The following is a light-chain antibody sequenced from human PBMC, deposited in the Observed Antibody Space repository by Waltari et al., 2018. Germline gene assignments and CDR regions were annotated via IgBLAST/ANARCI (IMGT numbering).Light chain of an antibody. CDR1: QSVGRS. Sequence: DIVLTQSPGTLSLSPGESVTLSCRASQSVGRSLAWYQQKPGQAPRLLIYDASSRATGTPGRFSGSGSGTDFSLAISSLEPEDFAVYYCQHYVNLPATFGQGTKVEIK. CDR2: DAS. V-gene: IGKV3-20*01. J-gene: IGKJ1*01. CDR3: QHYVNLPAT.